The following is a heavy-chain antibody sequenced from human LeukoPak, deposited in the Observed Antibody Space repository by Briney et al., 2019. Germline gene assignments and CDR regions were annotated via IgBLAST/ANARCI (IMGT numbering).Heavy chain of an antibody. D-gene: IGHD3-22*01. CDR1: GGSISSYY. CDR2: IYTSGST. V-gene: IGHV4-4*07. CDR3: ARGVTAMIEYYFDY. J-gene: IGHJ4*02. Sequence: SETLSLTCTVSGGSISSYYWSWIRQPAGKGLEWIGRIYTSGSTNYNPSLKSRVTISVDTSKNQFSLKLSSVTAADTAVYYCARGVTAMIEYYFDYWGQGTLVTVSS.